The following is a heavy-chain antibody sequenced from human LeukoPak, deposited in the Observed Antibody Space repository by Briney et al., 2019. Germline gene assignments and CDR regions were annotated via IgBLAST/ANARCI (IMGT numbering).Heavy chain of an antibody. J-gene: IGHJ4*02. CDR2: IYYSGST. CDR3: ARQDYGDYAFDY. Sequence: SETLSLTCTVSGGSISSSSYYWGWIRQPPGKGLEWIGNIYYSGSTYYNPSLKSRVTISVDTSKYQFSLKLSSVTAADTAVYYCARQDYGDYAFDYWGQGTLVTVSS. CDR1: GGSISSSSYY. V-gene: IGHV4-39*01. D-gene: IGHD4-17*01.